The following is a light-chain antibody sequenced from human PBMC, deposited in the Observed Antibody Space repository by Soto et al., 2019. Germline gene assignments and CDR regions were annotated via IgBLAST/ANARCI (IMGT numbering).Light chain of an antibody. J-gene: IGLJ3*02. CDR3: SSYTSRSTPWV. V-gene: IGLV2-14*01. Sequence: QSVLTQPASVSGSPGQSITISCTGTSSDVGGYNYVSWYQQHPGKAPKLMIYEVSNRPSGVSNRFSGSKSGNTASLTISGLQAEYEADYYCSSYTSRSTPWVFGGGTKLTVL. CDR2: EVS. CDR1: SSDVGGYNY.